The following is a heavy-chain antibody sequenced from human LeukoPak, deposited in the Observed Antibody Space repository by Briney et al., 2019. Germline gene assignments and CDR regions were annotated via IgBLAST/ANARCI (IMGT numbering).Heavy chain of an antibody. D-gene: IGHD6-19*01. V-gene: IGHV4-39*01. CDR1: GGSLSSLTYY. CDR2: IYYSGTT. J-gene: IGHJ4*02. Sequence: SETLSLTCTVSGGSLSSLTYYSGWTRQPPGKGLGWIASIYYSGTTYYSPSLKSRVAISVNRSNNQFPLRLSSVTAADTAVYFCTGYSAGWSSGGGYWGQGAVVTVSS. CDR3: TGYSAGWSSGGGY.